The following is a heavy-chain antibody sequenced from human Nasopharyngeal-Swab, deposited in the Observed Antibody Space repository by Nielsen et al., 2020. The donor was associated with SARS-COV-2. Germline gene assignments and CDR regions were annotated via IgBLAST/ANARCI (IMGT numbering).Heavy chain of an antibody. CDR3: AREKGYQVLLDYYYHGLDV. J-gene: IGHJ6*02. CDR1: GIFVSGNY. V-gene: IGHV3-53*01. D-gene: IGHD3-10*01. Sequence: GESLKISCAASGIFVSGNYMNWVRQAPGMGLEWVSVVYAGGSTFYADSVKGRFTISRDNSKNKLYLQMNNLRPEDTAMYYCAREKGYQVLLDYYYHGLDVWGHGTAVTVSS. CDR2: VYAGGST.